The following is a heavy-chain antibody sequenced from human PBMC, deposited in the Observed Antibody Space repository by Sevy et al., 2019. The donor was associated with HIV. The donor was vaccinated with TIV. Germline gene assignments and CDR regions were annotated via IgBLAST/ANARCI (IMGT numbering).Heavy chain of an antibody. D-gene: IGHD5-18*01. Sequence: GGSMRHSCAASGFTFSSYSMNWVRQAPGKGLEWVSSISSSSSYIYYADSVKGRFTISRDNAKNSLYLQMNSLRAEDTAVYYCAREGGGYSYGSKAAGMDVWGQGTTVTVSS. CDR3: AREGGGYSYGSKAAGMDV. J-gene: IGHJ6*02. CDR2: ISSSSSYI. V-gene: IGHV3-21*01. CDR1: GFTFSSYS.